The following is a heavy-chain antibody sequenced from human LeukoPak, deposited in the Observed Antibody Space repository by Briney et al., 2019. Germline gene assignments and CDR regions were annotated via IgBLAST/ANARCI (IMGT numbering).Heavy chain of an antibody. CDR3: ARASWNYLER. D-gene: IGHD1-7*01. J-gene: IGHJ4*02. Sequence: SETLSLTCTVSGGSITYGSYYWSWIRQAAGKGLEWIGRTNKSGTTHYNPSLRSRVILSLDMSKNQFSLQLSSVTAADTAVYYCARASWNYLERWGQGSLVTVSS. CDR2: TNKSGTT. V-gene: IGHV4-61*02. CDR1: GGSITYGSYY.